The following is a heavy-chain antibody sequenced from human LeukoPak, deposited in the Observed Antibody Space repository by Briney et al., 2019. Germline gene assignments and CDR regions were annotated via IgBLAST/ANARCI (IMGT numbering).Heavy chain of an antibody. J-gene: IGHJ5*02. Sequence: GGSLRLSCAASGFTFSSYGMHWVRQAPGKGLEWVAVISYDGSNKYYTDSEKGRFTISRDNSKNTLYLQMNSLRAEDTAVYYCAKDTGSSWSDPWGQGTLVTVSS. CDR1: GFTFSSYG. CDR2: ISYDGSNK. V-gene: IGHV3-30*18. CDR3: AKDTGSSWSDP. D-gene: IGHD6-6*01.